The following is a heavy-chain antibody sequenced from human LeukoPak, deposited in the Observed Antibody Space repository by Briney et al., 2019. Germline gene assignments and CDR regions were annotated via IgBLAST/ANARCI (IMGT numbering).Heavy chain of an antibody. V-gene: IGHV3-23*01. J-gene: IGHJ4*02. CDR3: AKVRFAYCSGGSCYPPDY. CDR1: GFTVSSTY. CDR2: ISGSGGST. D-gene: IGHD2-15*01. Sequence: PGGSLRLSCAASGFTVSSTYMSWVRQAPGKGLEWVSAISGSGGSTYYADSVKGRFTISRDNSKNTLYLQMNSLRAEDTAVYYCAKVRFAYCSGGSCYPPDYWGQGTLVTVSS.